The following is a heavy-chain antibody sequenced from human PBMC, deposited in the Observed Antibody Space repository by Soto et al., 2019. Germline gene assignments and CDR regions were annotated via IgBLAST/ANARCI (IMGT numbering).Heavy chain of an antibody. J-gene: IGHJ4*02. Sequence: QVTLKESGPVLVKPTETLTLTCTVSGFSLSNARMGVSWIRQPPGKALEWLAHIFSNDEKSYSKSLNSRLTTSKDTSKSQVVLTMPNMDPVDTAAYYCARWGSSWYDLDYLGQGTLVTVSS. CDR2: IFSNDEK. D-gene: IGHD6-13*01. CDR3: ARWGSSWYDLDY. V-gene: IGHV2-26*01. CDR1: GFSLSNARMG.